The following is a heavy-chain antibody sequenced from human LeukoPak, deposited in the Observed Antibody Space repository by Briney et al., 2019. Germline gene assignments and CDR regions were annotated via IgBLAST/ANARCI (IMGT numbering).Heavy chain of an antibody. CDR2: INPSDGGA. CDR1: GYTFTTHY. Sequence: GASVKVSCKASGYTFTTHYIHWVRQAPGQGLEWMGIINPSDGGASYAQKFQGRLTMSRDTSTSTLYMELNSLRSEDTAIYYCARKAPHDTSGWYFDLWGRGTLVTVSS. V-gene: IGHV1-46*01. J-gene: IGHJ2*01. D-gene: IGHD3-22*01. CDR3: ARKAPHDTSGWYFDL.